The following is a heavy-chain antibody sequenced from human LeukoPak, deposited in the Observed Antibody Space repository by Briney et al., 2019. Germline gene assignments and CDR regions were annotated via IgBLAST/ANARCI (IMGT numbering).Heavy chain of an antibody. CDR1: GFTFSSYW. CDR3: ARDKIVGPTALDY. J-gene: IGHJ4*02. CDR2: IKKDGSEK. D-gene: IGHD2-21*01. V-gene: IGHV3-7*01. Sequence: PGGSLRLSCAASGFTFSSYWMSWVRQAPGKGLEWVANIKKDGSEKYYVDSVKGRFTISRDNAKTSLYLQMNSLRAEDTAVYYCARDKIVGPTALDYWGRGTLVTVSS.